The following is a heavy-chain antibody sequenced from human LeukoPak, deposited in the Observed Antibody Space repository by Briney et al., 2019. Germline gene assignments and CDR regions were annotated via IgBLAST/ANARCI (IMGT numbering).Heavy chain of an antibody. CDR1: GGSFSAYY. CDR3: ARDPATMVRGVIWD. Sequence: SETLSLTCAVYGGSFSAYYWSWIRQTPGKGLEWIAEIYHDGNINYNPSLKSRVTISVDIFNSQFSLKLRSVTAADTAVYYCARDPATMVRGVIWDWGQGTLVTVSS. CDR2: IYHDGNI. D-gene: IGHD3-10*01. J-gene: IGHJ4*02. V-gene: IGHV4-34*01.